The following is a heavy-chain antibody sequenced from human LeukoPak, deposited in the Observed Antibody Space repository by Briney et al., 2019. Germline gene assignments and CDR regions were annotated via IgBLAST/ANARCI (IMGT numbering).Heavy chain of an antibody. V-gene: IGHV1-46*01. J-gene: IGHJ4*02. CDR1: GYTFTSYY. CDR3: ARGGVRYFDWLAFFDY. D-gene: IGHD3-9*01. Sequence: ASVKVSCKASGYTFTSYYMHWVRQAPGQGLEWIGIINPSGGSTSYAQKFQGRVTMTRDTSTSTVYMELSSLRSEDTAVYYCARGGVRYFDWLAFFDYWGQGTLVTVSS. CDR2: INPSGGST.